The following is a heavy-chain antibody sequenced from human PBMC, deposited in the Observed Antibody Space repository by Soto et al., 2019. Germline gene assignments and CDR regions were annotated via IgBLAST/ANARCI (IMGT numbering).Heavy chain of an antibody. CDR3: ARVRRGWFAP. Sequence: SETLSLTCAVDGGCFSGYYWSWIRQPAGKGLEWVGEINHSGSTNYNPSLKSRVTISVDKSKNQYSLKLSPVTAADTAVYYCARVRRGWFAPWGQGTPVTLSS. CDR1: GGCFSGYY. V-gene: IGHV4-34*01. CDR2: INHSGST. J-gene: IGHJ5*02.